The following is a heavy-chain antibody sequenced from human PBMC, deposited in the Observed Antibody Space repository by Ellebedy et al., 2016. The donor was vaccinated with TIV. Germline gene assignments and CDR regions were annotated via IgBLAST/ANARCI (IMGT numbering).Heavy chain of an antibody. V-gene: IGHV3-66*01. Sequence: PGGSLRLSCAASGFTVSSNYMSWVRQAPGKGLEWVSVIYSGGSTYYADSVKGRFTIYRDNSKNTLYLQMNSLRAEDTAVYYCARAPARYDSSGYYHDAFDIWGQGTMVTVSS. CDR3: ARAPARYDSSGYYHDAFDI. J-gene: IGHJ3*02. CDR2: IYSGGST. CDR1: GFTVSSNY. D-gene: IGHD3-22*01.